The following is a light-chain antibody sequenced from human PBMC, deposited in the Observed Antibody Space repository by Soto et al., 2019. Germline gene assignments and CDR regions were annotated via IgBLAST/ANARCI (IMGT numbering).Light chain of an antibody. CDR1: QGISSSF. CDR3: QQYGRAWT. Sequence: VVLTQSPGTLSLSPGEGATLSCRNSQGISSSFSAWYQKKPGQPPRLLIYAGSRRADGIPDRFIGGGSGTDFTLTITRLEHEDFGVYYCQQYGRAWTFGQGTTVEV. V-gene: IGKV3-20*01. CDR2: AGS. J-gene: IGKJ1*01.